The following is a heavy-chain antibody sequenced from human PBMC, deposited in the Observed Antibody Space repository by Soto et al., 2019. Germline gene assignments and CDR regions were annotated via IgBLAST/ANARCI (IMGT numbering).Heavy chain of an antibody. J-gene: IGHJ6*02. CDR2: TYYRSKWIH. Sequence: SQTLSLTCDISGDSVSSSSAAWNWIRQSPSRGLEWLGRTYYRSKWIHEYTRSMESRITINPDTSKNQFSLHIYSVTPEDTAVYYCAGVVWFRGMDVWGQGTPVTVSS. CDR3: AGVVWFRGMDV. D-gene: IGHD3-16*01. V-gene: IGHV6-1*01. CDR1: GDSVSSSSAA.